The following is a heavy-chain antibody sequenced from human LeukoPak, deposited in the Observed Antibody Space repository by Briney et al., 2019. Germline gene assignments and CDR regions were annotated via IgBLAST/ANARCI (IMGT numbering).Heavy chain of an antibody. J-gene: IGHJ3*01. CDR1: GFTFSNYA. D-gene: IGHD6-6*01. V-gene: IGHV3-23*01. CDR2: IRGSGGST. Sequence: GGSLRLSCAASGFTFSNYALSWVRQAPGKGLEWVSAIRGSGGSTYYADSVKGRFTISRDNAKNSLYLQINSLRAEDTAVYYCARSSYSSSSSVWGQGTMVTVSS. CDR3: ARSSYSSSSSV.